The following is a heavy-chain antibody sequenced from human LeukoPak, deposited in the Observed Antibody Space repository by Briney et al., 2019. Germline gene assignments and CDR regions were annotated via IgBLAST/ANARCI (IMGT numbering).Heavy chain of an antibody. V-gene: IGHV1-69*05. CDR2: IIPIFGTA. CDR1: GGTFSSYA. J-gene: IGHJ5*02. D-gene: IGHD6-6*01. Sequence: ASVKVSCKASGGTFSSYAISWVRQAPGQGREWMGRIIPIFGTANYAQKFQGRVTITTDESTRTAYMELSSLRSEDTAVYYCATVKRAYSSSFDPWGQGTLVTVSS. CDR3: ATVKRAYSSSFDP.